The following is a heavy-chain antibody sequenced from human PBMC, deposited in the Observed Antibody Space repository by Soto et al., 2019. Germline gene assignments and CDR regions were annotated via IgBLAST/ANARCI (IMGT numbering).Heavy chain of an antibody. CDR2: INPNSGGT. D-gene: IGHD5-18*01. CDR1: GYTFTGYY. J-gene: IGHJ4*02. CDR3: ARGYSYGFHWDY. Sequence: EASVKVSCKASGYTFTGYYMHWLRQAPGQGLEWMGWINPNSGGTNYAQKFQGRVTMTRDTSISTAYMELSRLRSDDTAVYYCARGYSYGFHWDYWGQGTLVTVSS. V-gene: IGHV1-2*02.